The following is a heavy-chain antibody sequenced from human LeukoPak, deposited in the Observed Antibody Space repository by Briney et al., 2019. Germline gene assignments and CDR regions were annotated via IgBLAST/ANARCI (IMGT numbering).Heavy chain of an antibody. CDR2: IKQDGSEK. Sequence: TGGSPRLSCAASGFTFSSYWMSWVRQAPGKGLEWVANIKQDGSEKYYVDSEKGRFTISRDNAKNSLYLQMNSLRAEDTAVYYCARTRPDRNWFDPWGQGTLVTVSS. J-gene: IGHJ5*02. V-gene: IGHV3-7*01. CDR1: GFTFSSYW. CDR3: ARTRPDRNWFDP.